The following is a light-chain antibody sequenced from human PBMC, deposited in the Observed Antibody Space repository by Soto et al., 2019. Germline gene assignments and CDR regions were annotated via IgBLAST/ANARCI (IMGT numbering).Light chain of an antibody. CDR3: QQYNNWSPLT. J-gene: IGKJ5*01. Sequence: EIVMTQSPATLSVSPGERATLSCRASQSVSSNLAWYQQKPGQAPRLLIYGASTRATGIPARFSGSGSGTEFTLTTSRPQSQDFAVPYCQQYNNWSPLTFRYGTRLESK. V-gene: IGKV3-15*01. CDR1: QSVSSN. CDR2: GAS.